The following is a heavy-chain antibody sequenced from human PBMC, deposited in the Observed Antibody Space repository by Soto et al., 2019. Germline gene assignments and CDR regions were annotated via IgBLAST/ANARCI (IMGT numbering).Heavy chain of an antibody. D-gene: IGHD2-2*01. CDR3: ARESPLYCSSTSCQTYYYYYMDV. CDR1: GYTFTSYD. Sequence: ASVKVSCKASGYTFTSYDINWVRQATGQGLEWMGWMNPNSGNTGYAQKFQGRVTMTRNTSISTAYMELSSLRSEDTAVYYCARESPLYCSSTSCQTYYYYYMDVWGKGTTVTVSS. J-gene: IGHJ6*03. V-gene: IGHV1-8*01. CDR2: MNPNSGNT.